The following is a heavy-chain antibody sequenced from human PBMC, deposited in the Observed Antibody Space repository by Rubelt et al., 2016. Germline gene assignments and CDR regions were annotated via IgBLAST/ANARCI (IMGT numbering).Heavy chain of an antibody. CDR2: IYSGGST. D-gene: IGHD4-11*01. J-gene: IGHJ6*03. V-gene: IGHV3-66*01. CDR1: GFIFSSYW. Sequence: EEQLAESGEDLVQPGGSLKLSCVTSGFIFSSYWMTWVRQVPGKGLEWVSVIYSGGSTYYAGSVKGRFTISRDSSKNTLYLQMDSQRAEDTAVYYCARGLQDEPGYYYFYMDVGGKGTTVTVSS. CDR3: ARGLQDEPGYYYFYMDV.